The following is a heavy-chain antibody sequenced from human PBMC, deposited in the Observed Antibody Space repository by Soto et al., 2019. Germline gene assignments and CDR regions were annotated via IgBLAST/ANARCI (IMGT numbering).Heavy chain of an antibody. J-gene: IGHJ4*02. CDR1: GFTFSSYS. V-gene: IGHV3-48*02. D-gene: IGHD2-2*01. CDR2: ISSSSSTI. Sequence: GGSLRLSCAASGFTFSSYSMNWVRQAPGKGLEWVSYISSSSSTIYYADSVKGRFTISRDNAKNSLYLQMNSLRDEDTAVYYCARDIFSSDQLLKTVPYYFDYWGQGTLVTVSS. CDR3: ARDIFSSDQLLKTVPYYFDY.